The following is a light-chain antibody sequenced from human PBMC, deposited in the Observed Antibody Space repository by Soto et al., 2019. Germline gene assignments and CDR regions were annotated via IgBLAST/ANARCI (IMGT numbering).Light chain of an antibody. CDR2: WAS. CDR1: QSILYSSNNKNY. CDR3: QQYFSTPYT. Sequence: DIVMTQSPDSLAVSLGERATINCKSSQSILYSSNNKNYLAWYQQKPGQHPKLLIYWASTRESGVPDRFSGSESGTDFTLTISSLQADDVAVYYCQQYFSTPYTFGQGTKLEIK. J-gene: IGKJ2*01. V-gene: IGKV4-1*01.